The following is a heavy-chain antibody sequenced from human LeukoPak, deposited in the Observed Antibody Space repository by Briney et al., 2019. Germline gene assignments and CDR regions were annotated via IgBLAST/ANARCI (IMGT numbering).Heavy chain of an antibody. V-gene: IGHV4-59*01. CDR1: GGSISSYY. D-gene: IGHD3-22*01. J-gene: IGHJ3*02. CDR3: ARVFYYDSSGYVAFDI. CDR2: IYYSGST. Sequence: SETLSLTCTVSGGSISSYYWSWIRQPPGKGLEWLGYIYYSGSTNYNPSLKSRVTISVDTSKNQFSLKLSSVTAADTAVYYCARVFYYDSSGYVAFDIWGQGTMVTVSS.